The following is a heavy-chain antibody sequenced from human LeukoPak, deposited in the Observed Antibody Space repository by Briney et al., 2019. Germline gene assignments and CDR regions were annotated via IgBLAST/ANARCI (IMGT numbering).Heavy chain of an antibody. CDR2: ISSSGSTI. D-gene: IGHD3-10*01. Sequence: GGSLRLSCAASGFTFSSYEMNWVRQAPGKGLEWVSYISSSGSTIYYADSVKGRFTISRDNAKNSLYLQMNSLRAEDTAVYYCARSWFGELSRPDYWGQGTLVTVSS. J-gene: IGHJ4*02. CDR1: GFTFSSYE. V-gene: IGHV3-48*03. CDR3: ARSWFGELSRPDY.